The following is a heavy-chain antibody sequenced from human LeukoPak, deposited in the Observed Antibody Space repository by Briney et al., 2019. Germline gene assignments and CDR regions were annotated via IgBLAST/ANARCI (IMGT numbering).Heavy chain of an antibody. V-gene: IGHV3-11*01. CDR2: ISESGYTI. J-gene: IGHJ4*02. CDR1: GFSFSDYY. CDR3: ARDQDYYGSGTKPKY. Sequence: PGGSLRLSCAASGFSFSDYYMSWIRQAPGKGLEWVSYISESGYTIYYADSVKGRFTISRDNAKNSLYLQMNSLRAEDTAVYYCARDQDYYGSGTKPKYWGQGTLVTVSS. D-gene: IGHD3-10*01.